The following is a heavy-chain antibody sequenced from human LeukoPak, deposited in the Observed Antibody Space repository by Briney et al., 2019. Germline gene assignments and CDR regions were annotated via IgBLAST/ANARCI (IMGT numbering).Heavy chain of an antibody. CDR2: ISGSGVST. CDR1: GFTFSSYA. V-gene: IGHV3-23*01. CDR3: AKDLASHCCNWFDP. J-gene: IGHJ5*02. Sequence: GGSLRLSCAASGFTFSSYAMSWVRQAPGKGLEWVSGISGSGVSTYYVDSVKGRFTVSRDNSKNTLYRQMNSLRAEDTAVYYCAKDLASHCCNWFDPWGQGTLVTVSS. D-gene: IGHD2-21*02.